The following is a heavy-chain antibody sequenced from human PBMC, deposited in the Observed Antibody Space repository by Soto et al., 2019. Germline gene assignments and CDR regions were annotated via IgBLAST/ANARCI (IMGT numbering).Heavy chain of an antibody. Sequence: GESLKISCKGSVYTFTNYWIGWVRLMPGKGLELMGIIYLGDSDTRYSPSFQGQVTISADKSISTAYLQRSSLQASDTAIYYCARGGVSTRTFDYWGQGALVTVSS. J-gene: IGHJ4*02. CDR2: IYLGDSDT. V-gene: IGHV5-51*01. D-gene: IGHD1-1*01. CDR1: VYTFTNYW. CDR3: ARGGVSTRTFDY.